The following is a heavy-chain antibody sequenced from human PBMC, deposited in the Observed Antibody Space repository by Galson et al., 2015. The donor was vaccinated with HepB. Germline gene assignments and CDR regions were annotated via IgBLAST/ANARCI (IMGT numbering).Heavy chain of an antibody. Sequence: SLRLSCAASGFTFSSYSMNWVRQAPGKGLEWVSSIGSSSSYIYYADSVKGRFTISRDNAKNSLYLQMNSLRAEDTAVYYCARDRGYSGYDSGWPQGYWGQGTLVTVSS. CDR3: ARDRGYSGYDSGWPQGY. CDR2: IGSSSSYI. V-gene: IGHV3-21*01. D-gene: IGHD5-12*01. CDR1: GFTFSSYS. J-gene: IGHJ4*02.